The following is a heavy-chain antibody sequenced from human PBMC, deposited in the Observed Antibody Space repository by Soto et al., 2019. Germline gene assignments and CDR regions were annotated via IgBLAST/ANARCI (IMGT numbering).Heavy chain of an antibody. D-gene: IGHD2-2*01. CDR3: ARSQGSSTSLEIYYYYYYGMDL. CDR2: IIPISGTA. J-gene: IGHJ6*02. Sequence: QVQLVQSGAEVKKPGSSVKVSCKASGGTFSSYAISWVRQAPGQGLEWMGGIIPISGTANYAQKFQGRDTISADESTSTAYMELSSLRSEDTAVYYCARSQGSSTSLEIYYYYYYGMDLWGQGTTVTVSS. V-gene: IGHV1-69*01. CDR1: GGTFSSYA.